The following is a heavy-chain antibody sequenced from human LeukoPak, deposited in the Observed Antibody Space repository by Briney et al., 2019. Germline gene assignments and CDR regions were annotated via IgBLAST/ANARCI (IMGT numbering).Heavy chain of an antibody. CDR2: INPSGGST. J-gene: IGHJ4*02. Sequence: SVKVSCKASGYTFSSYYMHWVRQAPGQGLEWMGRINPSGGSTTYAQKFQGRVTMTRDTSTCTVYMELSSLTSEDTALYYCARVSGSYNLYYFDYWGQGTLVTVSS. CDR3: ARVSGSYNLYYFDY. CDR1: GYTFSSYY. D-gene: IGHD3-10*01. V-gene: IGHV1-46*01.